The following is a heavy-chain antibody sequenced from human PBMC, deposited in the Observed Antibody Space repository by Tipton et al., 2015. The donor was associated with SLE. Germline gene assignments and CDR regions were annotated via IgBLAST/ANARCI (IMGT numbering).Heavy chain of an antibody. CDR3: AKALIGVVPAVPDLYFYL. D-gene: IGHD2-2*01. V-gene: IGHV3-9*01. CDR1: GFTFDDYA. CDR2: ISWNSGSI. J-gene: IGHJ2*01. Sequence: SLRLSCAASGFTFDDYAMHWVRQAPGKGLEWVSGISWNSGSIGYADSVKGRFTISRDNAKNSLYLQMNGLRAEDTALYYCAKALIGVVPAVPDLYFYLWGRGTLFTVSS.